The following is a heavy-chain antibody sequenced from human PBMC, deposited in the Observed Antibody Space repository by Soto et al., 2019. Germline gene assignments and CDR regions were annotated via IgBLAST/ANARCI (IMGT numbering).Heavy chain of an antibody. CDR2: ISGDGTTQ. D-gene: IGHD3-22*01. CDR1: GFKFGVHY. CDR3: AKDHYYDSSGYWDAFDI. Sequence: GGTLRLSCAASGFKFGVHYMIWIRQVAGKGREWDSKISGDGTTQYYADSVKGRFTVSRDNTKNSLHPQMNSLRAEDTAVYCCAKDHYYDSSGYWDAFDIWGQGTMVT. V-gene: IGHV3-11*01. J-gene: IGHJ3*02.